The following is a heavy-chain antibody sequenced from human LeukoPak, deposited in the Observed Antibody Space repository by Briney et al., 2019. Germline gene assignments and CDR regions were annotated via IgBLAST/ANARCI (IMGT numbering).Heavy chain of an antibody. J-gene: IGHJ4*02. CDR2: INHSGST. CDR1: GGSFSGYY. Sequence: SETLSLTCAVYGGSFSGYYWSWIRQPPGKGLEWIGEINHSGSTNYNPSLKSRVTISVDTSKNQFSLKLSSVTAADTAMYYCARESTTVAGNFDHWGQGTLVTVSS. V-gene: IGHV4-34*01. D-gene: IGHD6-19*01. CDR3: ARESTTVAGNFDH.